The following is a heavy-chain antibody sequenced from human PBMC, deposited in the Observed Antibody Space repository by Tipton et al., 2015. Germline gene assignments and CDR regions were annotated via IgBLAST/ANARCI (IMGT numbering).Heavy chain of an antibody. V-gene: IGHV3-23*01. CDR2: ISGIGGST. CDR1: AFTVSDNY. Sequence: SLRLSCAASAFTVSDNYISWVRQAPGKGLEWVSGISGIGGSTYYADSVRGRFTVSRDNSKNTLYLQMNSLRAEDTAVHYCAKETSFRGMDVWGQGTTVTVSS. D-gene: IGHD3-16*02. CDR3: AKETSFRGMDV. J-gene: IGHJ6*02.